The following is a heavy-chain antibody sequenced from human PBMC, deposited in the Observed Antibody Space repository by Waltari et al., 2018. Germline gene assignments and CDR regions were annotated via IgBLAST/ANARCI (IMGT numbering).Heavy chain of an antibody. V-gene: IGHV4-39*07. CDR1: GGSISSSSSY. CDR2: IYYSGST. J-gene: IGHJ4*02. Sequence: QLQLQESGPGLVKPSETLSLTCTVSGGSISSSSSYWGWIRQPPGKGLGWSGSIYYSGSTYYNPSLKSRVTISVDTSKNQFSLKLSSVTAADTAVYYCARQSYSSSWFIDYWGQGTLVTVSS. D-gene: IGHD6-13*01. CDR3: ARQSYSSSWFIDY.